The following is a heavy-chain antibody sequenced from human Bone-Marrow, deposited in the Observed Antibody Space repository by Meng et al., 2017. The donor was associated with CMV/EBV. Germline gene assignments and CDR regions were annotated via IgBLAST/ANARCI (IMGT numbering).Heavy chain of an antibody. Sequence: SVKVSCKASGGTFSSYAISWVRQAPGQGLEWMGGIIPIFGTANYAQKFQGRVTITRNTSISTAYMELSSLRSEDTAVYYCARGYSYGFYYYYGMDVWGQGTTVTVSS. V-gene: IGHV1-69*05. CDR2: IIPIFGTA. J-gene: IGHJ6*02. CDR3: ARGYSYGFYYYYGMDV. CDR1: GGTFSSYA. D-gene: IGHD5-18*01.